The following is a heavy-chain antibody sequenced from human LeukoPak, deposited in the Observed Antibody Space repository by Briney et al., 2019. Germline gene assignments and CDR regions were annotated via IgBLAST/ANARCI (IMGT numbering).Heavy chain of an antibody. CDR1: GFSLTTTGVG. V-gene: IGHV2-5*02. Sequence: SGPTLVNPTQTLTLTCTFSGFSLTTTGVGVDWIRQPQGNALEWLAVIYWDDDRRYSPSLKSRLTITKDTSKTQVVLTLTNMDPVDTATYYCAHIDSYDMEFDYWGQGALVAVSS. CDR3: AHIDSYDMEFDY. J-gene: IGHJ4*02. CDR2: IYWDDDR. D-gene: IGHD3-9*01.